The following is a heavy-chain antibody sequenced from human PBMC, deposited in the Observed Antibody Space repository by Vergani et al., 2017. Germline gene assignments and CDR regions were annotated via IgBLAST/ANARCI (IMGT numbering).Heavy chain of an antibody. CDR1: GYTFTGYY. D-gene: IGHD1-26*01. CDR3: ARGLGGSYYYYDYYMDV. V-gene: IGHV1-2*02. J-gene: IGHJ6*03. Sequence: QVQLVQSGAEVKKPGASVKVSCKASGYTFTGYYMHWVRQAPGQGLEWMGWINPNSGGTNYAQKFQGRVTMTRDTSISTAYMELSRLRSDDTAVYYCARGLGGSYYYYDYYMDVWGKGTTVTVSS. CDR2: INPNSGGT.